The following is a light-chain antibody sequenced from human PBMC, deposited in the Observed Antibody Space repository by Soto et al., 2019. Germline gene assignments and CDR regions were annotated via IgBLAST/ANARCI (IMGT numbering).Light chain of an antibody. CDR1: SSDVGGYNY. J-gene: IGLJ1*01. CDR3: SSYTSSSTLTYV. Sequence: QSALTQPASVSGSPGQSITISCTGTSSDVGGYNYVSWYQQHPGKAPKLMIYDVSNRPSGVSNRFSGSKSGNTASLTISGRQAEDEADYYCSSYTSSSTLTYVFGTGTKLTVL. V-gene: IGLV2-14*01. CDR2: DVS.